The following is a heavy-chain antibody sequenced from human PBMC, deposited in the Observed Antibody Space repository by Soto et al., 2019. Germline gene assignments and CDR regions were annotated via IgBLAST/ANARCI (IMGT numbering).Heavy chain of an antibody. J-gene: IGHJ4*02. Sequence: EVQLVESGGGLVQPGRSLRLSCAASGFTFDAYAMHWVRQAPGKGLEWVSGISGNSGSIGYADSGKGRFTISRDNAKNSLYLQMNSLRAEDTALYYCAKELGYSSGWDYWGQGTLVTVSS. D-gene: IGHD6-19*01. CDR1: GFTFDAYA. V-gene: IGHV3-9*01. CDR3: AKELGYSSGWDY. CDR2: ISGNSGSI.